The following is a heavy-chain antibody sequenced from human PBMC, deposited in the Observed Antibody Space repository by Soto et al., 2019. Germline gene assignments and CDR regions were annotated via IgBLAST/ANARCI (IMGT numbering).Heavy chain of an antibody. Sequence: ASVKVSCKASGYTLTSYDMHWVQQAPGQGLEWVGIINPSGGSTSYAQRFQDRVTMTRDTSTSTVSMEVSSLKSEDTAVYYCARGPPSHENRWYIYLDTWGQGTLVTVS. CDR1: GYTLTSYD. CDR2: INPSGGST. V-gene: IGHV1-46*01. J-gene: IGHJ5*02. CDR3: ARGPPSHENRWYIYLDT. D-gene: IGHD6-13*01.